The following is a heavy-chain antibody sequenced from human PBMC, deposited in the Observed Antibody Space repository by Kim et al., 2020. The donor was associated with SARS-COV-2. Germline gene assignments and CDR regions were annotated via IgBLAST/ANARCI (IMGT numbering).Heavy chain of an antibody. V-gene: IGHV3-30*18. Sequence: GGSLRLSCAASGFTFSSYGMHWVRQAPGKGLEWVAVISYDGSNKYYADSVKGRFTISRDNSKNTLYLQMNSLRAEDTAVYYCAKSSSGWLQILGYFDYWGQGTLVTVSS. CDR3: AKSSSGWLQILGYFDY. CDR1: GFTFSSYG. J-gene: IGHJ4*02. CDR2: ISYDGSNK. D-gene: IGHD5-12*01.